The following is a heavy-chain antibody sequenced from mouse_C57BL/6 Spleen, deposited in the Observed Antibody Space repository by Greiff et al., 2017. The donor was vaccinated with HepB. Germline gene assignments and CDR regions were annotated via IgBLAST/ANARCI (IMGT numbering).Heavy chain of an antibody. J-gene: IGHJ1*03. D-gene: IGHD4-1*01. CDR1: GYAFSSSW. CDR3: ARVNWGDWYFDV. Sequence: VQLQQSGPELVKPGASVKISCKASGYAFSSSWMNWVKQRPGKGLEWIGRIYPGDGDTNYNGKFKGKATLTADKSSSTAYMQLSSLTSEDSAVYFCARVNWGDWYFDVWGTGTTVTVSS. CDR2: IYPGDGDT. V-gene: IGHV1-82*01.